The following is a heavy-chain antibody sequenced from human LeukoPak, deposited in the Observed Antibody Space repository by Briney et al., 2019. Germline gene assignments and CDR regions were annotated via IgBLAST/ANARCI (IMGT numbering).Heavy chain of an antibody. CDR1: GFKFPDSA. V-gene: IGHV3-43*01. Sequence: GGFLRLSCSASGFKFPDSAMHWVRQPPGKGLEWIALITWGATDTYYADSVRGRFTVSRDDSSSTLYLQMNSLRSEDTALYFCAKDVSFRRGHNFDASDVWGLGTMVIISS. CDR3: AKDVSFRRGHNFDASDV. CDR2: ITWGATDT. J-gene: IGHJ3*01. D-gene: IGHD5-24*01.